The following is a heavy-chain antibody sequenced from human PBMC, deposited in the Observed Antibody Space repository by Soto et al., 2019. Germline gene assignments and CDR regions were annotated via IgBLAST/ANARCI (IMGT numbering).Heavy chain of an antibody. CDR2: MSAAANT. D-gene: IGHD3-3*01. CDR3: AKARTIFGGLEPYCMDV. CDR1: GFTFRNYA. J-gene: IGHJ6*03. V-gene: IGHV3-23*01. Sequence: GGSLRLSCAASGFTFRNYALSWVRQAPGKGLEWVSAMSAAANTYYADSVKGRFTISRDNSMNTLYLQMNSLRAEDTAIYYCAKARTIFGGLEPYCMDVWGKGTTVTVSS.